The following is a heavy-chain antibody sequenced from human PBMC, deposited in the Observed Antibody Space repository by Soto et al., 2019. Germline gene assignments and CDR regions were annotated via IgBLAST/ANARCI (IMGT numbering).Heavy chain of an antibody. V-gene: IGHV4-30-2*01. Sequence: PSETLSLTCAVSGGSISSGGYSWSWIRQPPGKGLEWIGYIYHSGSTYYNPSLKSRVTISVDRSKNQFSLKLSSVTAADTAVYYCASRWIQLDYYYGMDVWGQGTTVTVSS. D-gene: IGHD5-18*01. CDR1: GGSISSGGYS. J-gene: IGHJ6*02. CDR2: IYHSGST. CDR3: ASRWIQLDYYYGMDV.